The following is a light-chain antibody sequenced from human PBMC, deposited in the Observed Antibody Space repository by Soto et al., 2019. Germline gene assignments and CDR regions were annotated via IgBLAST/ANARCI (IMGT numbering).Light chain of an antibody. CDR2: WAS. J-gene: IGKJ1*01. V-gene: IGKV4-1*01. CDR3: QHYYSIPWT. Sequence: DIVMTQYPDSLAVSLGERATINCKSSQSVFSNSNNKNCIAWYQQKSGQPPKLLIYWASSRESGVPDRFSGGGSGTDFTLTISSLQAEDVATYYCQHYYSIPWTFGQGTRVEIK. CDR1: QSVFSNSNNKNC.